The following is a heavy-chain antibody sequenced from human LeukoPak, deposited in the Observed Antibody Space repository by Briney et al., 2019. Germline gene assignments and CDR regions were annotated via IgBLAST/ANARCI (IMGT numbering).Heavy chain of an antibody. CDR3: ARDRVGATGKYYFDY. D-gene: IGHD1-26*01. CDR1: GGSFSGYY. J-gene: IGHJ4*02. Sequence: SETLSLTCAVYGGSFSGYYWSWIRQPPGKGLEWIGEINHSGSTNYNPSLKSRVTMSVDTSKNQFSLKLSSVTAADTAVYYCARDRVGATGKYYFDYWGQGTLVTVSS. CDR2: INHSGST. V-gene: IGHV4-34*01.